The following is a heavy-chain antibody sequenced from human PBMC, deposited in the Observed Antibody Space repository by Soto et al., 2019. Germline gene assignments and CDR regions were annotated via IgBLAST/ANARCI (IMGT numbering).Heavy chain of an antibody. J-gene: IGHJ5*02. V-gene: IGHV4-34*01. D-gene: IGHD6-13*01. CDR1: GGSFSCYY. CDR2: INHSGST. CDR3: ARGPIAAAGNH. Sequence: SETLSLTCAVYGGSFSCYYWSWIRQPPGKGLEWIGEINHSGSTNYNPSLKSRVTISVDTSKNQFSLKLSSVTAADTAVYYCARGPIAAAGNHWGQGTLVTVSS.